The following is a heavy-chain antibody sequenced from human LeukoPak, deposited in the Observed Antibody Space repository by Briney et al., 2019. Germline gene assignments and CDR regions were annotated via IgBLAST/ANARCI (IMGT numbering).Heavy chain of an antibody. CDR3: ARSGFGSGISFDL. CDR2: MNPNSGDT. J-gene: IGHJ5*02. CDR1: GHTFTTYD. V-gene: IGHV1-8*01. D-gene: IGHD3-22*01. Sequence: ASVKVSCKASGHTFTTYDINWVRQATGQGLEWMGWMNPNSGDTGYPQKFQGRVTMTRDTSITTAYMELSSLRSEDTAVYYCARSGFGSGISFDLWGQGTLVTVSS.